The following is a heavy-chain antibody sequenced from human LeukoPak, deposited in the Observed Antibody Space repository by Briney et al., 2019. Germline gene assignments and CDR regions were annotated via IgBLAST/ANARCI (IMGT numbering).Heavy chain of an antibody. CDR3: ARSPGQLVRTHWFDP. D-gene: IGHD6-6*01. V-gene: IGHV3-53*05. Sequence: TGGSLRLSCAASGFTVSSNHMSWVRQAPGKGLEWVSVIYSGGNTYYADSVKGRFTISRDNSKNTLYLQVNSLRAEDTAVYYCARSPGQLVRTHWFDPWGQGTLVTVSS. CDR2: IYSGGNT. CDR1: GFTVSSNH. J-gene: IGHJ5*02.